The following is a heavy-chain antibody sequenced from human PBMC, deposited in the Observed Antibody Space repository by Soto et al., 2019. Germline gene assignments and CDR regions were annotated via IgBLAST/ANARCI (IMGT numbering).Heavy chain of an antibody. V-gene: IGHV5-51*01. J-gene: IGHJ6*02. D-gene: IGHD2-15*01. CDR3: ATSVEGGPMDV. CDR2: IFPRDSDT. Sequence: GESLKISCQGSGYTFANNWINWVRLVPGKGLEWMGIIFPRDSDTRYSPSLQGQVIISVDQSTNTAYLQWTSLTASDTAIYYCATSVEGGPMDVWGQGTTVTVSS. CDR1: GYTFANNW.